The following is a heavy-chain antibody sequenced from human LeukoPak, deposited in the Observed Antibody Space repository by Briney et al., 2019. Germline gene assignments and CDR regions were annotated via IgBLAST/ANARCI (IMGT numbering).Heavy chain of an antibody. D-gene: IGHD6-19*01. V-gene: IGHV3-23*01. CDR3: AKGSGSGWYGWFAP. CDR2: IEASGGAT. J-gene: IGHJ5*02. Sequence: GGSLRLSCAASGFTFSGYAMYWVRQAPGKGLEWVSSIEASGGATYYADSVKGRFAISRDNSKNTFYLQMNSLRAEDTALYYCAKGSGSGWYGWFAPWGQGTLVTVSS. CDR1: GFTFSGYA.